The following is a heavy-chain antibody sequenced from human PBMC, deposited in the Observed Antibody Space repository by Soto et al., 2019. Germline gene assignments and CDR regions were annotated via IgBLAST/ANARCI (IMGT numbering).Heavy chain of an antibody. CDR2: ISGSGGST. CDR1: GFTFSSYA. CDR3: AKGQWLGDFYYYGMDV. D-gene: IGHD6-19*01. J-gene: IGHJ6*02. Sequence: GGSLRLSCAASGFTFSSYAMSWVRQAPGKGLEWVSAISGSGGSTYYADSVKGRFTISRDNSKNTLYLQMNSLRAEDTAVYYCAKGQWLGDFYYYGMDVWGQGTTVTVSS. V-gene: IGHV3-23*01.